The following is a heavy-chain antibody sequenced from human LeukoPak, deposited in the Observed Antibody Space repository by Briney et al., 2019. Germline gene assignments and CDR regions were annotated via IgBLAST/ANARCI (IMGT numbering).Heavy chain of an antibody. J-gene: IGHJ5*02. CDR1: GFTFSSYS. CDR2: ISSSSSTI. D-gene: IGHD3-3*01. CDR3: ARDGYDFWSGWNWFDP. Sequence: GGSLRLSCAASGFTFSSYSMNWVRQAPGKGLEWVSYISSSSSTIYYADSVKGRFTISRDNAKNSLYLQMNSLRAEDTAVYYCARDGYDFWSGWNWFDPWGQGTLVTVSS. V-gene: IGHV3-48*01.